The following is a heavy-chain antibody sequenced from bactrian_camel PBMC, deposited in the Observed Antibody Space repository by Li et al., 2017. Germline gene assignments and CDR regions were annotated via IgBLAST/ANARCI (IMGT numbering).Heavy chain of an antibody. J-gene: IGHJ6*01. CDR2: INDGTT. V-gene: IGHV3S63*01. CDR3: AALRPGGWAAEECLTATSTLRDFSY. D-gene: IGHD8*01. Sequence: VQLVESGGGSVQAGGSLRLSCTASGITFADSDMGWYRQAPGSECEVLSAINDGTTSYADSVKGRFTISQDNAKNTVYPQMNSLKPDDTSMYYCAALRPGGWAAEECLTATSTLRDFSYWGQGTQVTVS. CDR1: GITFADSD.